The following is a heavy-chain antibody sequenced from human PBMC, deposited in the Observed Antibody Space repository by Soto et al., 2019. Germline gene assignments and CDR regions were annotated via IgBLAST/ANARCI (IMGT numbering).Heavy chain of an antibody. Sequence: QVQLLQSGAEVKKPGASVKVSCRASGYRFTTYGITWVRLAPGQGLEWLGGISTYNGNTDYAQNQQETVTMTTETSTSTAYMAVTSLTSDDTAVYYCARGLGTNGLDVWGQGTTVTVSS. J-gene: IGHJ6*02. CDR2: ISTYNGNT. D-gene: IGHD7-27*01. CDR3: ARGLGTNGLDV. CDR1: GYRFTTYG. V-gene: IGHV1-18*04.